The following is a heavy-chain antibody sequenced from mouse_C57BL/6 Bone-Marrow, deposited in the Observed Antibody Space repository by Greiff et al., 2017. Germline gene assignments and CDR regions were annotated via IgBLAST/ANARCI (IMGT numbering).Heavy chain of an antibody. V-gene: IGHV1-55*01. D-gene: IGHD1-1*01. CDR3: ARMTTVVHYYAMDY. Sequence: QVQLKESGAELVKPGASVKMSCKASGYTFTSYWITWVKQRPGQGLEWIGDIYPGSGSTNYNEKFKSKATLTVDTSSSTAYMQLSSLTSEDSAVYYCARMTTVVHYYAMDYWGQGTSVTVSS. J-gene: IGHJ4*01. CDR2: IYPGSGST. CDR1: GYTFTSYW.